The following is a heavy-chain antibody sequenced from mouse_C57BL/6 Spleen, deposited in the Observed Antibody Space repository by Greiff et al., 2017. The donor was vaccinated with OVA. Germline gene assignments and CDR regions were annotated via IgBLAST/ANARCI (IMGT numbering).Heavy chain of an antibody. CDR2: INPNYGTT. D-gene: IGHD1-3*01. Sequence: EVQLQQSGPELVKPGASVPLSFPSSVSSFPSYILNWVKQINGKSLEWIGVINPNYGTTSYNQKFKGKATLTVDQSSSTAYMQLNSLTSEDSAVYYCARAKWDYAMDYWGQGTSVTVSA. V-gene: IGHV1-39*01. CDR3: ARAKWDYAMDY. J-gene: IGHJ4*01. CDR1: VSSFPSYI.